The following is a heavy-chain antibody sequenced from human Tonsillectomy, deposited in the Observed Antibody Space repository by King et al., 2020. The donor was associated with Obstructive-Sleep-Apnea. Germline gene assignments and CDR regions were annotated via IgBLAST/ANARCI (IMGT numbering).Heavy chain of an antibody. J-gene: IGHJ5*02. D-gene: IGHD3-10*01. CDR2: IYYSGST. CDR3: ARGLLWFVDSWFDP. V-gene: IGHV4-30-4*01. Sequence: QMQLQESGPGLVKPSQTLSLTCTVSDGSISSGDYYWSWIRQPPGKGLEWIGYIYYSGSTYYNPSLKSRVTISVDTSKNQFSLKLSSVTAADTAVYYCARGLLWFVDSWFDPWGQGTLVTVSS. CDR1: DGSISSGDYY.